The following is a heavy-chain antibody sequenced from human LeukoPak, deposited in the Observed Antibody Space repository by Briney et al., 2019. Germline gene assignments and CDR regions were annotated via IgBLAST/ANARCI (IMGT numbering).Heavy chain of an antibody. CDR3: VSIISARPDY. D-gene: IGHD6-6*01. Sequence: PSETLSLTCTVSGGSISSSNYYWGWIRQPPGKGLEWIGSTYYGGSTYYNPSLKSRVTISLDTSKNQFSLSLSSVTAADTAVYHCVSIISARPDYWGQGILVTVSS. CDR2: TYYGGST. J-gene: IGHJ4*02. V-gene: IGHV4-39*01. CDR1: GGSISSSNYY.